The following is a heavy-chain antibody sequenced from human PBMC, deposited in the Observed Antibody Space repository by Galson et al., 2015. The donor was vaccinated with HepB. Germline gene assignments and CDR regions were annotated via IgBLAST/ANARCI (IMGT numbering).Heavy chain of an antibody. CDR1: GFTFSSYS. D-gene: IGHD2-2*02. V-gene: IGHV3-21*01. J-gene: IGHJ6*02. CDR2: ISSSSSYI. CDR3: ARDCSSTSCYTPWYYYYGMDV. Sequence: SLRLSCAASGFTFSSYSMNWVRQAPGKGLEWVSSISSSSSYIYYADSVKGRFTISRDNAKNSLYLQMNSLRAEDTAVYYCARDCSSTSCYTPWYYYYGMDVWGQGTTVTVSS.